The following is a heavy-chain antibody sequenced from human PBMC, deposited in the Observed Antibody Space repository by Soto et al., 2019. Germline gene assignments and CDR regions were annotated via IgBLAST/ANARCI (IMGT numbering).Heavy chain of an antibody. Sequence: SVKVSCKASGGTFSSYAISWVRQAPGQGLEWMGRTIPILGLTNFAQKFQGRVTITADKSTSTAYMELSSLRSEDTAVYYCARGYDSRGYYNYFDYWGQGTLVTVSS. CDR2: TIPILGLT. CDR3: ARGYDSRGYYNYFDY. CDR1: GGTFSSYA. J-gene: IGHJ4*02. V-gene: IGHV1-69*04. D-gene: IGHD3-22*01.